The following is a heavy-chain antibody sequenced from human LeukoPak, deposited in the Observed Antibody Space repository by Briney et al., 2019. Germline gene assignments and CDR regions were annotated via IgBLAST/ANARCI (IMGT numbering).Heavy chain of an antibody. J-gene: IGHJ5*02. CDR1: GGTFSSYA. V-gene: IGHV1-69*04. D-gene: IGHD3-16*01. CDR2: IIPILGIA. Sequence: GASVKVSCKASGGTFSSYAISWVRQAPGQGLEWMGRIIPILGIANYAQKFQGRVTMTRDTSISTAYMELSRLRSDDTAVYYCARSQFTDWFDPWGQGTLVTLSS. CDR3: ARSQFTDWFDP.